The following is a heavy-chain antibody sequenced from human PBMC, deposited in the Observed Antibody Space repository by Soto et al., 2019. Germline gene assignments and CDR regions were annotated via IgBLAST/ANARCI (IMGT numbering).Heavy chain of an antibody. CDR1: CGSISSSSYY. Sequence: TSETLSPPFTISCGSISSSSYYLGWIRQPPRQGLELIGSIYYSGSTYYNPSLKSRVTISVDTSKNQFSLKLSSVTAADTAVYCCARLGLGYCTNGVCYPDYWGQGTLVTVSS. CDR3: ARLGLGYCTNGVCYPDY. D-gene: IGHD2-8*01. V-gene: IGHV4-39*01. J-gene: IGHJ4*02. CDR2: IYYSGST.